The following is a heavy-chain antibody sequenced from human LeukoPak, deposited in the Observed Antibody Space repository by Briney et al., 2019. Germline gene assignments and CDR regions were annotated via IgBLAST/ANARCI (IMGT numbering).Heavy chain of an antibody. J-gene: IGHJ4*02. V-gene: IGHV3-48*04. Sequence: PGGSLRLSCAVSGFTFSSYSINWVRRAPGKGLEWVSYISSSSSTIYYADSVKGRFTISRDNAKNSLYLQMNSLRAEDTAVYYCARDQGGGYSYGWQSFDYWGQGTLVTVSS. CDR3: ARDQGGGYSYGWQSFDY. CDR2: ISSSSSTI. D-gene: IGHD5-18*01. CDR1: GFTFSSYS.